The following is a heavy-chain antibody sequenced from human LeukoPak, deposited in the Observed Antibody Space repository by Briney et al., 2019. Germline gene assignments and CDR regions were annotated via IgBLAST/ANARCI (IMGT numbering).Heavy chain of an antibody. V-gene: IGHV3-7*03. J-gene: IGHJ4*02. CDR3: ARRGLHDY. D-gene: IGHD5/OR15-5a*01. Sequence: GGSLRLSCVASGFTYSDYWMSWVHQGPGKGLEWEATIKGDGSVKNYVDSVKGRFTISRDNAKNSVFLQMDSLRVEDTALYYCARRGLHDYWGQGTLVTVSS. CDR2: IKGDGSVK. CDR1: GFTYSDYW.